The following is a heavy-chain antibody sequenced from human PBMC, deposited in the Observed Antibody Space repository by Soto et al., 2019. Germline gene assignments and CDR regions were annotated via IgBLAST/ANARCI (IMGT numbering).Heavy chain of an antibody. CDR2: ISGYNGDT. CDR3: AREYCTATSCYGVDY. V-gene: IGHV1-18*01. D-gene: IGHD2-2*01. CDR1: GDTFNTYG. Sequence: ASVKVSCKAPGDTFNTYGISWVRQAPGQGLEWMGWISGYNGDTKYAQKFQGRVMMTADTSTTTAYMELGSLNSDDTALYYCAREYCTATSCYGVDYWGQGTLVTVSS. J-gene: IGHJ4*02.